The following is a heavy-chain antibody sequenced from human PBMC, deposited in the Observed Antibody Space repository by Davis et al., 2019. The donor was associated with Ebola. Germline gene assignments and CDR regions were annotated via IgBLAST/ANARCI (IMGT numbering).Heavy chain of an antibody. CDR1: GFTFSSYW. J-gene: IGHJ4*02. D-gene: IGHD2-15*01. V-gene: IGHV3-33*08. CDR2: IWYDGSRK. Sequence: GESLKISCAASGFTFSSYWMSWVRQAPGKGLEWVAVIWYDGSRKYYGDSVKGRFTISRDNSNNLLYLQMNSLRAEDTAVYYCAIPDCSGADCYSVYIKSWGQGTLVTVSS. CDR3: AIPDCSGADCYSVYIKS.